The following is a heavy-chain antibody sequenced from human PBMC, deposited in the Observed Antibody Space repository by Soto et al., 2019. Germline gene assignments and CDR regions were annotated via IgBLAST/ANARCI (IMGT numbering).Heavy chain of an antibody. V-gene: IGHV1-46*01. CDR3: ARGDCINGVCYRGGMDV. Sequence: QVQLVQSGAEVKKPGASVKVSCKASGYTFTRYYIHWVRQAPGQGLEWLGIINPSGGTTNYAQKFKGRVTMTRDTSTTTVYMDLSSLTSEDTTVYYCARGDCINGVCYRGGMDVWGQGTTVTVSS. CDR2: INPSGGTT. CDR1: GYTFTRYY. D-gene: IGHD2-8*01. J-gene: IGHJ6*02.